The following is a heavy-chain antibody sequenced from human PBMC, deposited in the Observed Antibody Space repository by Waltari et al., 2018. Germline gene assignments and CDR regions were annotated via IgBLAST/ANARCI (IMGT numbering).Heavy chain of an antibody. CDR1: GFTFSSYW. V-gene: IGHV3-74*01. CDR2: INSDGSST. Sequence: EVQLVESGGGLVQPGGSLRLSCAASGFTFSSYWMHWVRQAPGQGLVWVSRINSDGSSTSYAGSVKGRFTISRDNAKNTLYLQMNSLRAEDTAVYYCAREGSITGTIGSYFDYWGQGTLVTVSS. D-gene: IGHD1-7*01. CDR3: AREGSITGTIGSYFDY. J-gene: IGHJ4*02.